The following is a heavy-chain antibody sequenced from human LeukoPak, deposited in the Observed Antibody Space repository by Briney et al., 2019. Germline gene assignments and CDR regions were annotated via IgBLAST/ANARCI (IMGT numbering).Heavy chain of an antibody. Sequence: GGSLRLSCAASGFNFRDHWMDWVRQAPGKGLEWVGHIKTDGSETYYLDSLRGRFSISRDNTNNALYLQINSLRVEDTAVYYCVKNNGWFHLAQWGQGTLATVSS. J-gene: IGHJ4*02. D-gene: IGHD6-19*01. V-gene: IGHV3-7*03. CDR1: GFNFRDHW. CDR2: IKTDGSET. CDR3: VKNNGWFHLAQ.